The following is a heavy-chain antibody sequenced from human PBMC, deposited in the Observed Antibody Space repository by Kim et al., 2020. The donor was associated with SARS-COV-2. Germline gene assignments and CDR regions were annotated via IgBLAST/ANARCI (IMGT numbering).Heavy chain of an antibody. CDR1: GDSVSINIAT. D-gene: IGHD3-16*02. Sequence: SQTLSLTCAISGDSVSINIATCTWIRQSPTRGLEWLGSTSYRAMWYNDYALSVESRMTINPDTSKNQFSLQLNSVTPEDTAVYYCARVVMALSVTSDYYYYYMGVWGKGTTVTVSS. CDR3: ARVVMALSVTSDYYYYYMGV. J-gene: IGHJ6*03. CDR2: TSYRAMWYN. V-gene: IGHV6-1*01.